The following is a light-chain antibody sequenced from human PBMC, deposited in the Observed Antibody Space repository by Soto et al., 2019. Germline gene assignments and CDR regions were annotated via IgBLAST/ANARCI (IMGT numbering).Light chain of an antibody. CDR3: QSYDISLSVV. Sequence: VLTQPPSVSGAPGQRVTISCTGSSSNIGAGYDVHWYQHLPGTAPKLLIYGNSNRPSGVPDRFSGSKSGTSASLAITGLQAEDEADYYCQSYDISLSVVFGGGTKLTVL. CDR1: SSNIGAGYD. J-gene: IGLJ2*01. CDR2: GNS. V-gene: IGLV1-40*01.